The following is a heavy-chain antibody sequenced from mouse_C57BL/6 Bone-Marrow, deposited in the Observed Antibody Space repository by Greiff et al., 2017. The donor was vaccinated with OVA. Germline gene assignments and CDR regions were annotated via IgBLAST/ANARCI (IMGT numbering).Heavy chain of an antibody. D-gene: IGHD2-4*01. V-gene: IGHV3-6*01. CDR1: GYSITSGYY. CDR3: AKGDYDEGLEYYFDY. J-gene: IGHJ2*01. CDR2: ISYDGSN. Sequence: EVQLVESGPGLVKPSQSLSLTCSVTGYSITSGYYWNWIRQFPGNKLEWMGYISYDGSNNYNPSLKNRISITRDTSKNQFFLKLNSVTTEDTATYYCAKGDYDEGLEYYFDYWGQGTTLTVS.